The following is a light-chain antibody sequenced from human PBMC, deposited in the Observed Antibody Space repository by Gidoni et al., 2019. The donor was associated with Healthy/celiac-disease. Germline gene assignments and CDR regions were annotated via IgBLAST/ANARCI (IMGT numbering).Light chain of an antibody. Sequence: QSALTQPASVSGPPGPSITISCTGTSSDVGGYNYVSWYQQHPGKAPKLMIYDVSNRPSGVSNRFSGSKSGNTASLTISGLQAEDEADYYCSSYTSSSTLVFGGGTKLTVL. V-gene: IGLV2-14*03. J-gene: IGLJ2*01. CDR3: SSYTSSSTLV. CDR2: DVS. CDR1: SSDVGGYNY.